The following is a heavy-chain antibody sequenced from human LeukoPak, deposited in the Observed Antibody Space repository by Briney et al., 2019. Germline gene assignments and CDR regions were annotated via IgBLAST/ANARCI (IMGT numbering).Heavy chain of an antibody. D-gene: IGHD3-22*01. CDR3: AKGDYYDSSGYLDY. CDR1: GFTFSNYG. J-gene: IGHJ4*02. CDR2: ISWNSGSI. V-gene: IGHV3-9*03. Sequence: GGTLRLSCAASGFTFSNYGMSWVRQAPGKGLEWVSGISWNSGSIGYADSVKGRFTISRDNAKNSLYLQMNSLRAEDMALYYCAKGDYYDSSGYLDYWGQGTLVTVSS.